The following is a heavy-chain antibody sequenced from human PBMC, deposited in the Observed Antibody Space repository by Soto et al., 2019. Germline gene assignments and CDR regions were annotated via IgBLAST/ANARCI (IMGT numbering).Heavy chain of an antibody. Sequence: SETLSLTCTVSGGSISSYYRSWIRQPPGKGLEWIGYIYYSGSTNYNPSLKSRVTISVDTSKNQFSLKLSSVTAADTAVYYCARGPPHYDFWSGYYYDYWGKGTLVTVSS. J-gene: IGHJ4*02. D-gene: IGHD3-3*01. V-gene: IGHV4-59*01. CDR3: ARGPPHYDFWSGYYYDY. CDR1: GGSISSYY. CDR2: IYYSGST.